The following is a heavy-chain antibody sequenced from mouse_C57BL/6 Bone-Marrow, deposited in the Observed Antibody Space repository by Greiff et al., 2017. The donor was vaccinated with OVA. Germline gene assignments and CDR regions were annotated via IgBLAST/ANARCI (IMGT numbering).Heavy chain of an antibody. D-gene: IGHD1-1*01. V-gene: IGHV1-81*01. CDR2: IYPRSGNT. CDR3: AREEGIYIYGSSCCY. Sequence: VQLQESGAELARPGASVKLSCKASGYTFTSYGISWVKQRTGQGLEWIGEIYPRSGNTYYNEKFKGTATLTADKSSSTAYMERISLTSENSAVYFCAREEGIYIYGSSCCYWGQGTTLTVSA. CDR1: GYTFTSYG. J-gene: IGHJ2*01.